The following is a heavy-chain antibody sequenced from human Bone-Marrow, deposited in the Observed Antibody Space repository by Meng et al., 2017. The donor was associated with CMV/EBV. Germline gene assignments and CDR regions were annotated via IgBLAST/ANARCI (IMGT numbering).Heavy chain of an antibody. CDR1: GFTFSGSA. V-gene: IGHV3-73*01. CDR2: IRSKANSYAT. Sequence: GGSLRLSCAASGFTFSGSAMHWVRQASGKGLEWVGRIRSKANSYATAYAASVKGRFTISRDDSKNTAYLQMNSLKTEDTAVYYCTRPLYYDSSGYHWGYWGQGTRVTVYS. D-gene: IGHD3-22*01. CDR3: TRPLYYDSSGYHWGY. J-gene: IGHJ4*02.